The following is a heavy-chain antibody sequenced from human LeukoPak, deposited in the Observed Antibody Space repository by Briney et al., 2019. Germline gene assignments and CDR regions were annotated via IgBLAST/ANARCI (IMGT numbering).Heavy chain of an antibody. V-gene: IGHV3-23*01. J-gene: IGHJ4*02. Sequence: GGSLRLSCAASGFTFSSYAMSWVRQAPGKGLEWVSAISGSGGSTYYADSVKGRFTISRDNSKNTLYLQMNSLRAEDTAVYYCAKGRGGXFPRNYXFXNWGQGXLVTVS. CDR3: AKGRGGXFPRNYXFXN. CDR2: ISGSGGST. D-gene: IGHD6-25*01. CDR1: GFTFSSYA.